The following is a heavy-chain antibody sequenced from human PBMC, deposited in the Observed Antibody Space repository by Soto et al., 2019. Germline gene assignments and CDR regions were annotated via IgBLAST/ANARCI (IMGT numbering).Heavy chain of an antibody. V-gene: IGHV3-30*18. Sequence: GGSLRLSCAASGFTFSSYGMHWVRQAPGKGLEWVAVISYDGSNKYYADSVKGRFTISRDNSKNTLYLQMNSLRAEDTAVYYCAKDLYDFWSGFLYYYYGMDVWGQGTTVTVS. D-gene: IGHD3-3*01. CDR2: ISYDGSNK. CDR3: AKDLYDFWSGFLYYYYGMDV. J-gene: IGHJ6*02. CDR1: GFTFSSYG.